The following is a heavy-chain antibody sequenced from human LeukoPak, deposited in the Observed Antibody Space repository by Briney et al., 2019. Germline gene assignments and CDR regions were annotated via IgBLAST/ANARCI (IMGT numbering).Heavy chain of an antibody. Sequence: SETLSLTRTVSGVSITNYYWAWIRQPAGKGLEWIGRMYISGSTNYNPSLKSRVSISIDKTKNQFSLKLTSVTAADTAVYHCARDYLVGAPLDSWGQGTLVTVSS. V-gene: IGHV4-4*07. CDR1: GVSITNYY. D-gene: IGHD1-26*01. J-gene: IGHJ4*02. CDR2: MYISGST. CDR3: ARDYLVGAPLDS.